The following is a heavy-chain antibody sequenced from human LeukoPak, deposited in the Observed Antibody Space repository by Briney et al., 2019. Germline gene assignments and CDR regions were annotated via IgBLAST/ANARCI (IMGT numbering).Heavy chain of an antibody. CDR2: INHSGST. V-gene: IGHV4-34*01. CDR3: ARKRITIFGVSRGFDY. J-gene: IGHJ4*02. Sequence: SETLSLTCAVYGGSFSGYYWSWIRQPPGKGLEWIGEINHSGSTNYNSSPKDRVPISVYTSKYQFSLKLSPVTAADTAVYYCARKRITIFGVSRGFDYWGQGTLVTVSS. CDR1: GGSFSGYY. D-gene: IGHD3-3*01.